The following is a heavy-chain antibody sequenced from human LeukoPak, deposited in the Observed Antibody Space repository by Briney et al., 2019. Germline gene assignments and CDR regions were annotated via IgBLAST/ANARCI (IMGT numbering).Heavy chain of an antibody. J-gene: IGHJ4*02. D-gene: IGHD3-22*01. Sequence: SETLSLTCTVSGGSISSYYWSWIRQPAGKGLEWIGRIYTSGSTNYNPSVKSRVTMSVDTSKNQFSLKLSPVTAADTAVYYCARDSSPTSYDSSGYYYFYDFDYWGQGTLVTVSS. CDR2: IYTSGST. CDR1: GGSISSYY. V-gene: IGHV4-4*07. CDR3: ARDSSPTSYDSSGYYYFYDFDY.